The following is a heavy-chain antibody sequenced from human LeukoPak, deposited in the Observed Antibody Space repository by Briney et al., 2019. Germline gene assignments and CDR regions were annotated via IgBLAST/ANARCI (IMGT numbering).Heavy chain of an antibody. CDR3: ARALGGYLDY. D-gene: IGHD3-16*01. CDR1: GGSISSGSYY. Sequence: SETLSLTCTVSGGSISSGSYYWSWIRQPAGKGLEWIGRIYTSGSTNYNPSLKSRVTISVDTSKNQFSLKLSSVTAADTAVYYCARALGGYLDYWGQGTLVTVSS. CDR2: IYTSGST. J-gene: IGHJ4*02. V-gene: IGHV4-61*02.